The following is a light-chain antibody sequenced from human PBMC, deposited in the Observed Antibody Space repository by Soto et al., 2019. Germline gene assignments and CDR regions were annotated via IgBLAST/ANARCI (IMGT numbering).Light chain of an antibody. J-gene: IGLJ3*02. CDR3: TSYAGSNIWV. CDR2: EVS. CDR1: SSDVGAYNY. Sequence: QSALTQPPSASGSPGQSVTISCTGTSSDVGAYNYVSWYQQYPGKAPKLMIYEVSKRPSGVPDRFSGYKSGKTASLTVSGLQPEDEADYYCTSYAGSNIWVFGGGTKVTVL. V-gene: IGLV2-8*01.